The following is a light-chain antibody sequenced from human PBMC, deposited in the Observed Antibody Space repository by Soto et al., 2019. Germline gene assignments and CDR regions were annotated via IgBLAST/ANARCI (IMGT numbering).Light chain of an antibody. CDR3: QQYNSYTWT. CDR2: GAS. Sequence: DRVMTQFPTTLPVSPGRGSTLGCGASQSVSSKLAWYQQKNGQAPRVLIYGASTRATGIPARFSGSGSGTEFNLIISSLQTDDFATYYCQQYNSYTWTFGQGTKVDI. CDR1: QSVSSK. V-gene: IGKV3-15*01. J-gene: IGKJ1*01.